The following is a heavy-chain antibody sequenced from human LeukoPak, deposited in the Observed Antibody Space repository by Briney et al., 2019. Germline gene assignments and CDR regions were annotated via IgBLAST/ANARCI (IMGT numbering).Heavy chain of an antibody. CDR3: ARDGGSSGGRAFDI. CDR2: IYTSGST. J-gene: IGHJ3*02. V-gene: IGHV4-4*07. Sequence: SETLSLTCSVSGGSISGYYWTWIRQPAGKGLECIGLIYTSGSTNSNPSLKSRLSMSVETSKSQFSLKLSSVSAAETAVYYCARDGGSSGGRAFDICGQGTMVTVSS. D-gene: IGHD6-25*01. CDR1: GGSISGYY.